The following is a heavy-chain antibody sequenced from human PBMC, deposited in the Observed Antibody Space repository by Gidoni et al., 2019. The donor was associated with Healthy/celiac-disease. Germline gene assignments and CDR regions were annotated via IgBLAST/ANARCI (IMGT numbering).Heavy chain of an antibody. Sequence: QVQLQPWGAGLLKPSETLSLTCAVYGGSFSGYYWSWIRQPPGKGLEWIGEINHSGSTNYNPSLKSRVTISVDTSKNQFSLKLSSVTAADTAVYYCARVAAAGTIDYWGQGTLVTVSS. CDR1: GGSFSGYY. CDR2: INHSGST. V-gene: IGHV4-34*01. CDR3: ARVAAAGTIDY. D-gene: IGHD6-13*01. J-gene: IGHJ4*02.